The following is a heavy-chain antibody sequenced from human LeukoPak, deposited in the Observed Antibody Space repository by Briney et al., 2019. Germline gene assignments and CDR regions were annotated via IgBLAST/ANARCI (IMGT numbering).Heavy chain of an antibody. CDR3: TKKEYCSKTSCYDVL. V-gene: IGHV3-30*12. CDR1: GFTFSSYG. D-gene: IGHD2-2*01. J-gene: IGHJ4*02. CDR2: ISYDGSSK. Sequence: GGSLRLSCAASGFTFSSYGMHWVRQAPGKGLEWVAVISYDGSSKYYADSVKGRFTISRDNSKNTLYLQMNNLRVEDTAIYYCTKKEYCSKTSCYDVLWGQGTLVTVSS.